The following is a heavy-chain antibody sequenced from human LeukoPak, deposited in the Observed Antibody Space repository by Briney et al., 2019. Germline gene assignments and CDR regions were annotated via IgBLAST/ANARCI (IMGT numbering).Heavy chain of an antibody. CDR2: IWYDGSNK. CDR3: TRDRDYGGSSVGDY. D-gene: IGHD4-23*01. CDR1: GFTFSSYG. Sequence: GGSLRLSCAASGFTFSSYGMHWVRQAPGKGLEWVAVIWYDGSNKYYADSVKGRFTISRDNSKNTLYLQMNTLRAEDTAVYYCTRDRDYGGSSVGDYWGQGTLVIVSS. J-gene: IGHJ4*02. V-gene: IGHV3-33*01.